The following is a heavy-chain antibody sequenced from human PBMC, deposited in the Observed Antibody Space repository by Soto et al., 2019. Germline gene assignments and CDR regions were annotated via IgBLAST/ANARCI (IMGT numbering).Heavy chain of an antibody. D-gene: IGHD2-15*01. CDR2: IYDDGSA. V-gene: IGHV4-59*01. CDR3: ARDKYCSGGSCRKNWFDP. Sequence: PSETLSLTCTVSGGSISSSYWSWIRQPPGKGLEWLAYIYDDGSANYNPSLKSRATISLDMSKNQFSLKLTSVTAVDTAVYYCARDKYCSGGSCRKNWFDPWGQGTLVTVSS. J-gene: IGHJ5*02. CDR1: GGSISSSY.